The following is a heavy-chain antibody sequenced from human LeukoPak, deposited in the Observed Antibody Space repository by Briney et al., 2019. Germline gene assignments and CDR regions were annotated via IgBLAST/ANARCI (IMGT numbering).Heavy chain of an antibody. J-gene: IGHJ4*02. CDR2: IYYSGST. V-gene: IGHV4-59*01. CDR3: ARGFSSGWLDY. Sequence: PSETLSLTCTVSGVSISSYYWSWIRQPPGKGLEWIGYIYYSGSTNYNPSLKSRVTISVDTSKNQFSLKLSSVTAADTAVYYCARGFSSGWLDYWGQGTLVTVSS. D-gene: IGHD6-19*01. CDR1: GVSISSYY.